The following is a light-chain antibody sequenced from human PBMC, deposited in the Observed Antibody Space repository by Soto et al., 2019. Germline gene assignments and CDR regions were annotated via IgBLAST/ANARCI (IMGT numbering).Light chain of an antibody. Sequence: DIVMTQSPDSLAVSLGERATINCKSSQSVLYSSNNKNYLAWYQQKPGQPPKLLIYWASTRESGVPDRFSGSGSGTDFTLTISNLQAEDVAVYYCQQYYSTPWLTFGGGTKVEIK. CDR1: QSVLYSSNNKNY. V-gene: IGKV4-1*01. CDR3: QQYYSTPWLT. J-gene: IGKJ4*01. CDR2: WAS.